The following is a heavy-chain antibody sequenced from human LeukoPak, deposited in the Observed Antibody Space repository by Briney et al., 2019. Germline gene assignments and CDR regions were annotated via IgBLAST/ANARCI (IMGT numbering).Heavy chain of an antibody. CDR2: IYYSGST. D-gene: IGHD3-3*01. CDR1: GGSISSYY. Sequence: PSETLSFTCTVSGGSISSYYWSWIRQPPGKGLEWIGYIYYSGSTNYNPSLKSRVTISVDTSKNQFSLKLSSVTAADTAVYYCARDGEDAFDIWGQGTMVTVSS. CDR3: ARDGEDAFDI. J-gene: IGHJ3*02. V-gene: IGHV4-59*01.